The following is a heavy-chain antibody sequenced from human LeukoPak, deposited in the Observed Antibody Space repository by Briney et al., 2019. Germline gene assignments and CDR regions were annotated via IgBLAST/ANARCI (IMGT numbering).Heavy chain of an antibody. D-gene: IGHD2-2*01. Sequence: GESLNISCKGSGYSFTNYWIGWVRQMPGKGLEWMGIVCPTDSDTRYSPSFQGQVTISADQSISTAYLQWSSLEASDTGMYYGVRLADQQLSGYIDYWGQGTLVTVSS. J-gene: IGHJ4*02. CDR2: VCPTDSDT. CDR3: VRLADQQLSGYIDY. CDR1: GYSFTNYW. V-gene: IGHV5-51*01.